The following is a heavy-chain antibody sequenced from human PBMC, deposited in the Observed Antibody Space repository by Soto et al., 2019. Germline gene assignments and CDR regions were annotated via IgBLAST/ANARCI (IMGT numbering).Heavy chain of an antibody. CDR1: GGSISSSNW. CDR2: IYHSGST. V-gene: IGHV4-4*02. CDR3: ASRVYYYGMDV. Sequence: SETLSLTCAVSGGSISSSNWCSWVRQPPGKGLEWIGEIYHSGSTNYNPSLKSRVTISVDKSKNQFSLKLSSVTAADTAVYYCASRVYYYGMDVWGQGTTVTVSS. J-gene: IGHJ6*02.